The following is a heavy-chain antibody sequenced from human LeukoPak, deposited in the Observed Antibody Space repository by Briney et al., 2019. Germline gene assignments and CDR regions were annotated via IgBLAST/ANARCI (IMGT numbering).Heavy chain of an antibody. CDR2: INWNGGST. Sequence: GGSLRLSCAASGFIFDDYGMSWVRQAPGKGLEWVSGINWNGGSTGYADSVKGRFTISRDNSKNTLYLQMNSLRAEDTAVYYCARVLGYCSGGSCSIKGYYYYMDVWGKGTTVTVSS. V-gene: IGHV3-20*04. D-gene: IGHD2-15*01. CDR1: GFIFDDYG. CDR3: ARVLGYCSGGSCSIKGYYYYMDV. J-gene: IGHJ6*03.